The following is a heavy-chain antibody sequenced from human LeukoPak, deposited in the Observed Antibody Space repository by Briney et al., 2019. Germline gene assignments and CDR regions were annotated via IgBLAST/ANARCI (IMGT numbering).Heavy chain of an antibody. V-gene: IGHV3-21*04. J-gene: IGHJ4*02. CDR3: ARGDDYNRRSFDY. CDR1: GLTFSSYS. D-gene: IGHD5-24*01. Sequence: GGSLRLSCAASGLTFSSYSKNWVRQAPGKGLEWVSSISSSSSYIYYADSVKGRFTISRDNAKNSLYLQMNSLKTEDTAVYYCARGDDYNRRSFDYWGQGTLVTVSS. CDR2: ISSSSSYI.